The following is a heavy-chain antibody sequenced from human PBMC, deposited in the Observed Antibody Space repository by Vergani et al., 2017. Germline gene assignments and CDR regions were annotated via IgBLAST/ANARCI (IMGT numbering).Heavy chain of an antibody. CDR2: INHSGST. V-gene: IGHV4-34*01. CDR3: ARAIAAAGKIDY. CDR1: GGSFSGYY. Sequence: QVQLQQWGAGLLKPSETLSLTCAVYGGSFSGYYWSWIRQPPGKGLEWIGEINHSGSTNYNPSLKSRVTISVDTSKNQCSLKLSSVTAADTAVYYCARAIAAAGKIDYWGQGTLVTVSS. D-gene: IGHD6-13*01. J-gene: IGHJ4*02.